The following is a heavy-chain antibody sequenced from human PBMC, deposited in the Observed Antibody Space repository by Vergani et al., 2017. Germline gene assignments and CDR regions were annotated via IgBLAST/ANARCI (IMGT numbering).Heavy chain of an antibody. V-gene: IGHV4-59*01. CDR2: IYYSGST. CDR3: AREGRDILTGYYPFDG. J-gene: IGHJ4*01. Sequence: QVQLQESGPGLVKPSETLSLTCTVSGGSISSYYWSWIRQPPGKGLEWIGYIYYSGSTNYNPSLKSGVTISVDTSKNQFSLKLSAVTAADTAVYYCAREGRDILTGYYPFDGGSEGTLVTVSS. D-gene: IGHD3-9*01. CDR1: GGSISSYY.